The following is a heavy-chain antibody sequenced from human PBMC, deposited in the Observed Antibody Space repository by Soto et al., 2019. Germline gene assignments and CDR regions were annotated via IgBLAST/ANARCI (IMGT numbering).Heavy chain of an antibody. V-gene: IGHV1-18*01. CDR1: GYTFSRYG. CDR3: ARDQGFRVVINSNWFDP. D-gene: IGHD2-21*01. Sequence: VXSVKVSCKASGYTFSRYGIMWVRQAPGQGLEWMGWISAYNGNTNSAEKLRGRLTMTTDASTTTAYMELRSLRSDDTAIYYCARDQGFRVVINSNWFDPWGQGTLVTVSS. J-gene: IGHJ5*02. CDR2: ISAYNGNT.